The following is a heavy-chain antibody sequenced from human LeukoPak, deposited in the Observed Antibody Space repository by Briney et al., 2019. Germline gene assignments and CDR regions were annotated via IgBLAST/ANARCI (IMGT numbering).Heavy chain of an antibody. Sequence: GGSLRLSCAAPGFTVSSNYMSWVRQAPGKGLEWVSVIYSGGSTYYADSVKGRFTISRDNSKNTLYLQMNSLRAEDTAVYYCAREVTPWYYDSSGYYLDYWGQGTLVTVSS. D-gene: IGHD3-22*01. CDR3: AREVTPWYYDSSGYYLDY. CDR2: IYSGGST. CDR1: GFTVSSNY. V-gene: IGHV3-66*02. J-gene: IGHJ4*02.